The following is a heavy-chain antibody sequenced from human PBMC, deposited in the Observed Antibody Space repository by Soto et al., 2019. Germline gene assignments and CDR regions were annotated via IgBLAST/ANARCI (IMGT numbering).Heavy chain of an antibody. D-gene: IGHD3-10*01. CDR2: IYHSGST. CDR1: GGSISSSNW. Sequence: PSETLSLTCAVSGGSISSSNWWSWVRQPPGKGLEWIGEIYHSGSTNYNPSLKSRVTISVDKSKNQFSLKLSSVTAADTAVYYCARDGGAGTMVRRYYGFDYWGQGTLVTVSS. V-gene: IGHV4-4*02. CDR3: ARDGGAGTMVRRYYGFDY. J-gene: IGHJ4*02.